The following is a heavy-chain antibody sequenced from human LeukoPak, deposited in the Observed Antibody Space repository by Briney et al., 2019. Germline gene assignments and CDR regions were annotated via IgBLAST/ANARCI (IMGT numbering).Heavy chain of an antibody. CDR3: ARVMYYYNSSGYYYYYFDY. V-gene: IGHV6-1*01. CDR2: TYYRSKWYN. CDR1: GDSVSSNSAA. D-gene: IGHD3-22*01. Sequence: SQTLSLTFAISGDSVSSNSAAWNWIRQSPSRGLEWLGRTYYRSKWYNDYAVSVKSRITINPDTSKNQFSLQPNSVTPEDTAVYYCARVMYYYNSSGYYYYYFDYWGQGTLVTVSS. J-gene: IGHJ4*02.